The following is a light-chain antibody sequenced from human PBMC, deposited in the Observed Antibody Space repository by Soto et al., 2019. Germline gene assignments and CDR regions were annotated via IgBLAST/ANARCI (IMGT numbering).Light chain of an antibody. CDR3: QQYDNSPMYT. V-gene: IGKV3-20*01. CDR1: QSVRSTY. CDR2: GGS. Sequence: VLTQSPGTLSLSPGERATLSCRAGQSVRSTYLAWYQQKPRQAPRLLIYGGSNRATGIPDRFSGSGSGTDFTLTISRLEPEDSAVYYCQQYDNSPMYTFGQGTKLEIK. J-gene: IGKJ2*01.